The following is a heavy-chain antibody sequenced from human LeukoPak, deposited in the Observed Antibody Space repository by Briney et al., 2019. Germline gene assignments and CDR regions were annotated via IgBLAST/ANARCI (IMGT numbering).Heavy chain of an antibody. Sequence: SETLSLTCAVYGGSFSGYYWSWIRQPPGKGLEWIGEINHSGSTNYNPSLKSRVTISVDTSKNPFSLKLSSVTAADTAVYYCARGMPLRYFDWLLPGGDYWGQGTLVTVSS. CDR2: INHSGST. CDR1: GGSFSGYY. D-gene: IGHD3-9*01. CDR3: ARGMPLRYFDWLLPGGDY. J-gene: IGHJ4*02. V-gene: IGHV4-34*01.